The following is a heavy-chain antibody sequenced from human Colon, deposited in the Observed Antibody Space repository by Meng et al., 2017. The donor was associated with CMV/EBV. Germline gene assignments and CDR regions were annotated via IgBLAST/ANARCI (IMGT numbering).Heavy chain of an antibody. CDR1: GFIVSNNN. V-gene: IGHV3-66*02. Sequence: GESLKISWAASGFIVSNNNMSWVRQTPGKGLEYVSVISSGGSTEYVDSVRGRFTISRDNSKSALYLHMNSLRVEDTAVYYCVREGYYGAWGQGTLVTVSS. J-gene: IGHJ5*02. D-gene: IGHD3-10*01. CDR2: ISSGGST. CDR3: VREGYYGA.